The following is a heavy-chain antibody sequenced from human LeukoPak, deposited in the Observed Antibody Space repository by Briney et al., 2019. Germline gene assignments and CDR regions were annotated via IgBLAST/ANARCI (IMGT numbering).Heavy chain of an antibody. CDR2: IYYSGST. V-gene: IGHV4-39*01. CDR1: GGSISSSSYY. CDR3: ARLGFDY. J-gene: IGHJ4*02. Sequence: PSETLSLTCTVSGGSISSSSYYWGWIRQPPGKGLEWIGSIYYSGSTYYNPSLKSRVTISVDTSKNQFSLKLSSVTAADTAVYYCARLGFDYWGLGTLVTVSS.